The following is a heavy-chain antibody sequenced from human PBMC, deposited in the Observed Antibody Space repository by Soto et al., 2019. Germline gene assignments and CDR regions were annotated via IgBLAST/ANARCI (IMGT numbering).Heavy chain of an antibody. Sequence: QVQLVESGGGVVQPGRSLRLSCAASGFTFSSYGMHWVRQAPGKGLEWVAVISYDGSNKYYADSVKGRFTISRDNSKNTLYLQMNSLRAEDTAVYYCAKSRGQYCSGGSCYSVDPWGQGTLVTVSS. CDR3: AKSRGQYCSGGSCYSVDP. V-gene: IGHV3-30*18. CDR1: GFTFSSYG. D-gene: IGHD2-15*01. J-gene: IGHJ5*02. CDR2: ISYDGSNK.